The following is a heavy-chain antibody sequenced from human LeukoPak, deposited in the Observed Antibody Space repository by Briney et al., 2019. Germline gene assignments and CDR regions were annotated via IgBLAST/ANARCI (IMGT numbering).Heavy chain of an antibody. CDR1: GDSISSYY. J-gene: IGHJ6*02. CDR2: IYYGGST. Sequence: SETLSLTCTVSGDSISSYYWSWIRQPPGKGLEWIGNIYYGGSTNYNPSLKSRVTISVDTSKNQFSLKLSSVTAADTAVYYCEYYFYYYGMDVWGQGTTVTVSS. V-gene: IGHV4-59*08. CDR3: EYYFYYYGMDV.